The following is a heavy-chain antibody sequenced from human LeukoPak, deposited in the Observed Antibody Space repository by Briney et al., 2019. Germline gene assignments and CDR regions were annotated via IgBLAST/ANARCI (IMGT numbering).Heavy chain of an antibody. J-gene: IGHJ6*03. CDR3: ARNAELYYYYMDV. CDR2: IYHSGST. D-gene: IGHD1-7*01. V-gene: IGHV4-38-2*02. Sequence: KPSETLSLTCSVSTYSISSGYYWGWIRQPPGKGLEWIGSIYHSGSTYYNPSLKSRVTISVDTSKNRFSLKLSSVTAADTAVYYCARNAELYYYYMDVWGKGTTVTVSS. CDR1: TYSISSGYY.